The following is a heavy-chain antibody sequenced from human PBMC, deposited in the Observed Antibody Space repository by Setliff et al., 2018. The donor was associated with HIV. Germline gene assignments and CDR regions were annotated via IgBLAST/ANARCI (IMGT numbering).Heavy chain of an antibody. CDR2: IYYSGST. Sequence: PSETLSLTCSVSGGSISSYYWSWIRQTPAKGLEWIGSIYYSGSTYYNPSLKSRVTFSLDTSKNQFSLRLSSVTAADTAVYYCSKILNLYNYMDAWGKGTSVTVSS. V-gene: IGHV4-39*07. J-gene: IGHJ6*03. D-gene: IGHD3-9*01. CDR1: GGSISSYY. CDR3: SKILNLYNYMDA.